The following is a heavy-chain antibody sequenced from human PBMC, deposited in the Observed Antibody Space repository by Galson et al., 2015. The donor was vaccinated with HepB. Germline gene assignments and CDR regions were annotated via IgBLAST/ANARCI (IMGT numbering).Heavy chain of an antibody. CDR1: GFPLNSFA. Sequence: SLRLSCAASGFPLNSFAMHWVRQAPGKGLEWVGRTKNKRNGYTTEYAASVKGRLTISRDDSKNSLYLQMNSLKTEDTAMYYCSRWSAGAQDYWGQGTLVTVSS. D-gene: IGHD1-26*01. J-gene: IGHJ4*02. V-gene: IGHV3-72*01. CDR3: SRWSAGAQDY. CDR2: TKNKRNGYTT.